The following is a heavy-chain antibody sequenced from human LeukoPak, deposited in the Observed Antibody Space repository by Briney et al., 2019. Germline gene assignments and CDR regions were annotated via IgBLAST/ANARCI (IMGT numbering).Heavy chain of an antibody. V-gene: IGHV4-39*01. D-gene: IGHD3-22*01. CDR2: IYYSGTT. J-gene: IGHJ4*02. Sequence: PSETLSLTCTVSGGSITSTSFYWGWIRQPPGKGLEWIGSIYYSGTTYYNPSLKSRVTISVDTSKNQFSLKLSSVTAADTAVYYCARQHYYDSSPTTYWGQGTLVTVSS. CDR1: GGSITSTSFY. CDR3: ARQHYYDSSPTTY.